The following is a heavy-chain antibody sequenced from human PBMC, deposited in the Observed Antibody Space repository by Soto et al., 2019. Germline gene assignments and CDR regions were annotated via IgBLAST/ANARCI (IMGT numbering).Heavy chain of an antibody. V-gene: IGHV4-4*07. CDR2: ISTSETT. CDR1: GGSISSYY. CDR3: ARDRTVRGDWFDP. J-gene: IGHJ5*02. D-gene: IGHD3-10*01. Sequence: PSETLSLTCTVSGGSISSYYWTWIRQPAGKGLEWIGRISTSETTNYNPSLKSRVTMSVDTSKNQFSLKLNSVTAADTAVYYCARDRTVRGDWFDPWGQGTLVTVSS.